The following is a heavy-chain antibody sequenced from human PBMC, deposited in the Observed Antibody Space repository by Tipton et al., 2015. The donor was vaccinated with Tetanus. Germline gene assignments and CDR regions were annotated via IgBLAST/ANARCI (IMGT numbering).Heavy chain of an antibody. J-gene: IGHJ3*02. Sequence: TLSLTCTVSGGSLRGGDHYWSWIRQPPGKGLEWIGNIYSSGSANYNPPLRSRVTISVAASKDRFSLKMISVTPADTAVYYCAGSQSWFAFDIWGQGTIVTVSS. CDR3: AGSQSWFAFDI. CDR1: GGSLRGGDHY. D-gene: IGHD3-10*01. V-gene: IGHV4-61*08. CDR2: IYSSGSA.